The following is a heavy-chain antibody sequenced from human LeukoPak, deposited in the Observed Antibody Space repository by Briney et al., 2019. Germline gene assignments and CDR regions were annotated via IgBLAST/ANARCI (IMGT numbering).Heavy chain of an antibody. D-gene: IGHD3-10*01. V-gene: IGHV3-23*01. J-gene: IGHJ4*02. CDR2: ISGSGGST. Sequence: PGGSLRLSCAASGFTFSSYAMSWVRQAPGKGLEWVSAISGSGGSTYYADSVKGRFTISRDNSKNTQYLQMNSLRAEDTAVYYCAKPVLMWFGESPGYWGQGTLVTVSS. CDR3: AKPVLMWFGESPGY. CDR1: GFTFSSYA.